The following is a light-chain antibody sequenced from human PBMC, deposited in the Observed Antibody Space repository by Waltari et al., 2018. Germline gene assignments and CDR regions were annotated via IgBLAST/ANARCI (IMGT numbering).Light chain of an antibody. CDR2: QDT. CDR3: QAWDSSTVV. J-gene: IGLJ2*01. V-gene: IGLV3-1*01. Sequence: SYELTQPPSVSVSPGQTASITCSGDNWGDKYVCWYQQKPGQSPVLVIYQDTKRPSGIPERFSGSNSGNTATLTISGTQAMDEADYYCQAWDSSTVVFGGGTKLTVL. CDR1: NWGDKY.